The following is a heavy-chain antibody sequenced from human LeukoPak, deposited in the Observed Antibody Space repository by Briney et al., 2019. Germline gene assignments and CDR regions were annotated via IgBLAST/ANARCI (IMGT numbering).Heavy chain of an antibody. CDR2: VYYTGST. Sequence: PSETLSLTCTVSGGSISSSDYYWGWIRQPPGKGLEWIGNVYYTGSTSYNSSLESRVTISVDTSKNQFSLQLSFVTAADTAVYYCARENYCTNGVCWAFDPWGQGTLVTVSS. D-gene: IGHD2-8*01. J-gene: IGHJ5*02. V-gene: IGHV4-39*07. CDR1: GGSISSSDYY. CDR3: ARENYCTNGVCWAFDP.